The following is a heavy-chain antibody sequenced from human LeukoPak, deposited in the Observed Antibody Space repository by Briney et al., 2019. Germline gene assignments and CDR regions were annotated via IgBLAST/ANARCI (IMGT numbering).Heavy chain of an antibody. V-gene: IGHV3-23*01. D-gene: IGHD3-9*01. Sequence: GSLRLSCAASGFTFSSYAMSWVRQAPGKGLEWVSAISGSGGSTYYADSVKGRFTISRDNSKNTVYLQMSSLRAEDTAVYYCARVRVTGYSNFAYWGQGTLVTVSS. J-gene: IGHJ4*02. CDR3: ARVRVTGYSNFAY. CDR1: GFTFSSYA. CDR2: ISGSGGST.